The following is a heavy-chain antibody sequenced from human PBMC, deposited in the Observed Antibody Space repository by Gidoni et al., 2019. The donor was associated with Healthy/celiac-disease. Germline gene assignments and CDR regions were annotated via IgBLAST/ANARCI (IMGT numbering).Heavy chain of an antibody. CDR1: GFTFDDYA. D-gene: IGHD5-18*01. J-gene: IGHJ4*02. CDR3: AKEGPPLFDTAMNYYFDY. CDR2: ISWNSGSI. Sequence: EVQLVESGGGLVQPGRSLRLSCAASGFTFDDYAMHWVRQAPGKGLEWVSGISWNSGSIGYADSVKGRFTISRDNAKNSLYLQMNSLRAEDTALYYCAKEGPPLFDTAMNYYFDYWGQGTLVTVSS. V-gene: IGHV3-9*01.